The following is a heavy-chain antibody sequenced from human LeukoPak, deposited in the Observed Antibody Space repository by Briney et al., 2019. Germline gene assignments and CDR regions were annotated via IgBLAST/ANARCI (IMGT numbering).Heavy chain of an antibody. V-gene: IGHV4-39*07. D-gene: IGHD3-10*01. CDR2: IYYSGST. CDR3: SRGGDASKAGKY. J-gene: IGHJ4*02. Sequence: PSETLSLTCTVSGGSISSSSYYWGWIRQPPGKGLEWIGSIYYSGSTYYNPSLESRTIISVDASKNQFSLILNSVTAADTALYFCSRGGDASKAGKYWGQGALVTVSS. CDR1: GGSISSSSYY.